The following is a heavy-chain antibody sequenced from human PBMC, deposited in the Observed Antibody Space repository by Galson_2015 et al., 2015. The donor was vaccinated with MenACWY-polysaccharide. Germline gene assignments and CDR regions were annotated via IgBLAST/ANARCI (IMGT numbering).Heavy chain of an antibody. D-gene: IGHD2-2*01. CDR3: ARDYCSRISCYGMDV. Sequence: SLRLSCAASGFTFSSYAMHWVRQAPGKGLEWVAVISYDGSNKYYADSVKGRFTISRDNSKNTLYLQMNSLRAEDTALYYCARDYCSRISCYGMDVWGQGTTVTVSS. V-gene: IGHV3-30-3*01. CDR2: ISYDGSNK. CDR1: GFTFSSYA. J-gene: IGHJ6*02.